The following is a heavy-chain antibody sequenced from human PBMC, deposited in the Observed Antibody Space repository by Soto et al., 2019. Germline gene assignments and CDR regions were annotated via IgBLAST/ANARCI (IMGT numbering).Heavy chain of an antibody. V-gene: IGHV1-3*01. J-gene: IGHJ5*02. CDR1: GYTYTSYA. D-gene: IGHD5-18*01. CDR3: ARARQHSYGFSWFDP. CDR2: INAGNGNT. Sequence: VSVKVSCKAPGYTYTSYAMHWVRQAPGQRLEWMGWINAGNGNTKYSQKFQGRVTITRDTSASTAYMELSSLRSEDTAVYYCARARQHSYGFSWFDPWGQGTLVTVSS.